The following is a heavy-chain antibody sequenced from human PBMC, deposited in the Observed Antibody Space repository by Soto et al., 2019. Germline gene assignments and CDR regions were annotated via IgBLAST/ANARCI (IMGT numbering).Heavy chain of an antibody. D-gene: IGHD3-16*01. V-gene: IGHV1-18*01. J-gene: IGHJ4*02. CDR3: ARVGGGMRASDY. CDR1: GYTFTSYG. CDR2: ISAYNGNT. Sequence: ASVKVSCKASGYTFTSYGISWVRQAPGQGLEWMGWISAYNGNTNYAQKLQGRVTMTTETSTSTAYMELRSLRFDEPAVYYCARVGGGMRASDYWGQGTLVTVSS.